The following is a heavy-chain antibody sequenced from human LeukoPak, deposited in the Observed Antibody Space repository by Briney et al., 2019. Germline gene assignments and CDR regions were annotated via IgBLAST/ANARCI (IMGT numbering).Heavy chain of an antibody. Sequence: ASVTVSCKASGYTFTSYAMNWVRQAPGQGLEWMGWINTNTGNPTYAQGFTGRFVFSLDTSVSTAYLQISSLKAEDTAVYYCARDLAWTNDHDAFDIWGQGTMVTVSS. CDR2: INTNTGNP. J-gene: IGHJ3*02. V-gene: IGHV7-4-1*02. CDR3: ARDLAWTNDHDAFDI. D-gene: IGHD1-1*01. CDR1: GYTFTSYA.